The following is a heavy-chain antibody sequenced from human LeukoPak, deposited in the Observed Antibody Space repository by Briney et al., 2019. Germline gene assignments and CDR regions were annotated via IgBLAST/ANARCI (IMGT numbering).Heavy chain of an antibody. J-gene: IGHJ4*02. CDR2: ISSSSSYI. Sequence: GGSLRLSCAASGFTFSSYSMNWVRQAPGKGLEWVSSISSSSSYIYYADSVKGRFTISRDNAKNLLYLQMNSLRAEDTAVYYCACGSSYELRVVTATIDYWGQGTLVTVSS. D-gene: IGHD2-21*02. CDR1: GFTFSSYS. V-gene: IGHV3-21*01. CDR3: ACGSSYELRVVTATIDY.